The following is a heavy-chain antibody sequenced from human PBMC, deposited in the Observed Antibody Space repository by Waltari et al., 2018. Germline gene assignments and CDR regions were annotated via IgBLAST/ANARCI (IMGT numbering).Heavy chain of an antibody. V-gene: IGHV4-59*01. CDR2: IYYSGST. D-gene: IGHD1-26*01. CDR1: GGSISSYY. Sequence: QVQLQESGPGLVKPSETLSLTCTVPGGSISSYYWSWIRQPPGKGLEWIGYIYYSGSTNYNPSLKSRVTISVDTSKNQFSLKLSSVTAADTAVYYCARDGTYGMDVWGQGTTVTVSS. J-gene: IGHJ6*02. CDR3: ARDGTYGMDV.